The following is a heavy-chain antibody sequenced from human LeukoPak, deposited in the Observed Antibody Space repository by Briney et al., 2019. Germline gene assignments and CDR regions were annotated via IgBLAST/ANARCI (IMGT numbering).Heavy chain of an antibody. CDR2: MNPNSGNT. D-gene: IGHD3-3*01. J-gene: IGHJ3*02. CDR1: GYTFTSYD. Sequence: ASVKVSCKASGYTFTSYDINWVRQATGQGLEWMGWMNPNSGNTGYAQKFQGRVTMTRNTSISTAYMELSSLRSEDTAVYYCARDRNPITIFGAARPDAFDIWGQGTMVTVSS. V-gene: IGHV1-8*01. CDR3: ARDRNPITIFGAARPDAFDI.